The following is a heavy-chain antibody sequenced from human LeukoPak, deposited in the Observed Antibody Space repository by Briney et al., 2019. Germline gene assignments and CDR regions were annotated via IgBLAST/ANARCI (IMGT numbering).Heavy chain of an antibody. Sequence: GGSLRLSCAASGFTFSSYSMNWVRQAPGKGLEWVSSISSSSSYIYYADSVKGRFTISRDNAKKSLYLQMNSLRAEDTAVYYCARVYGGNSDDAFDIWGQGTMVTVSS. CDR2: ISSSSSYI. V-gene: IGHV3-21*01. CDR3: ARVYGGNSDDAFDI. CDR1: GFTFSSYS. D-gene: IGHD4-23*01. J-gene: IGHJ3*02.